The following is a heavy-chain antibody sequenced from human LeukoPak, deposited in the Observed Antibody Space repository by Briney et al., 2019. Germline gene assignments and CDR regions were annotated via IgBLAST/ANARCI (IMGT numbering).Heavy chain of an antibody. CDR1: GGSISSSSYY. Sequence: SETLSLTCTVSGGSISSSSYYWGWIRQPPGKGLEWTGSIYYSKNTYYNPSLKSRVTISADTSKNQFSLTLGSVSATDTAVYYCVSPRGFSYGYFDYWGQGTLVTVSP. J-gene: IGHJ4*02. D-gene: IGHD5-18*01. CDR2: IYYSKNT. V-gene: IGHV4-39*01. CDR3: VSPRGFSYGYFDY.